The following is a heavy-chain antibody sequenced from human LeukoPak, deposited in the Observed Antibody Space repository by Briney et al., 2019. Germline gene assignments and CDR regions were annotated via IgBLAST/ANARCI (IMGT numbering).Heavy chain of an antibody. CDR1: GGSISSGGYY. CDR3: ARAGSSWYPPDAFDI. J-gene: IGHJ3*02. V-gene: IGHV4-30-2*01. Sequence: SETLSLTCTVSGGSISSGGYYWSWIRQPPGKGLEWIGYIYHSGSTYYNPSLKSRVTISVDRSKNQFSLKLSSVTAADTAVYYCARAGSSWYPPDAFDIWGQGTMVTVSS. D-gene: IGHD6-13*01. CDR2: IYHSGST.